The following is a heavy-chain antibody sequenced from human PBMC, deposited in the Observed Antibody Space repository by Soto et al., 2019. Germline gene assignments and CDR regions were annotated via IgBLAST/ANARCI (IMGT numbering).Heavy chain of an antibody. CDR3: ANGVPAGFCSVGRCYLDY. Sequence: EVQLVESGGGLVQPGRSLRLSCAASGFTFDDYAMHWVRRVPGKGLEWVSSISWNSNIIGYADSVKGRFTISRDNAKNSLYLQMNSLRPEDTALYYCANGVPAGFCSVGRCYLDYWGQGTLVTVSS. J-gene: IGHJ4*02. D-gene: IGHD2-15*01. V-gene: IGHV3-9*01. CDR1: GFTFDDYA. CDR2: ISWNSNII.